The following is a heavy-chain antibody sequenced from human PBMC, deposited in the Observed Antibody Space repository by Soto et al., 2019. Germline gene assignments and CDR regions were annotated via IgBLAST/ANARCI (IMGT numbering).Heavy chain of an antibody. D-gene: IGHD3-22*01. CDR3: ARGRLNYYDSSGYYYYYPNLDY. J-gene: IGHJ4*02. Sequence: EVQLLESGGGLVQPGGSLRLSCAASGFTFSSYAMSWVRQAPGKGLEWVSAISGSGGSTYYADSVKGRFTISRDNSKNTLYLQMNSLRAEDTAVYYCARGRLNYYDSSGYYYYYPNLDYWGQGTLVTVSS. CDR1: GFTFSSYA. CDR2: ISGSGGST. V-gene: IGHV3-23*01.